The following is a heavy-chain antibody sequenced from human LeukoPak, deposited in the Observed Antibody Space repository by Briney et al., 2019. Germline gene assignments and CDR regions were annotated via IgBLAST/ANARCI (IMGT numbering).Heavy chain of an antibody. CDR1: GGSISSYY. D-gene: IGHD6-19*01. J-gene: IGHJ3*02. CDR2: IYYSGST. V-gene: IGHV4-59*01. CDR3: ARGLAVADAFDI. Sequence: PSETLSLTCTVSGGSISSYYWSWIRQPPGQGLEWIGYIYYSGSTNYNPSLKSRVTISVDTSKNQFSLKLSSVTAADTAVYYCARGLAVADAFDIWGQGTMVTVSS.